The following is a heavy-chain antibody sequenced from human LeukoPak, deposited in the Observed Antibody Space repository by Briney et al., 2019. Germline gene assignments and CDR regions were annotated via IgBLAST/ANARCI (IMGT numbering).Heavy chain of an antibody. V-gene: IGHV3-23*01. D-gene: IGHD1-26*01. CDR1: GFTFSNHG. J-gene: IGHJ4*02. CDR3: AKDLSEWELLPGASDY. Sequence: PGGSLRLSCAASGFTFSNHGMNWVRQAPGKGLEWVSAISGSGGSTYYADSVKGRFTISRDNSKNTLYLQMNSLRAEDTAVYYCAKDLSEWELLPGASDYWGQGTLVTVSS. CDR2: ISGSGGST.